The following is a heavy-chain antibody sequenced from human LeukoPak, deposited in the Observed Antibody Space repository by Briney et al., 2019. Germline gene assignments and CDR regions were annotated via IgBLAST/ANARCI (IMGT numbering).Heavy chain of an antibody. D-gene: IGHD4-17*01. CDR2: VYYTGST. Sequence: PSETLSLTCSVSGGSFSTYYWTWIRQPPGKGLEYIGYVYYTGSTNYNPSLQSRVAMSIDTSKNQFSLKLRSVTAADTAVYFCARIDGDLLDSWGQGTLVAVSS. CDR1: GGSFSTYY. J-gene: IGHJ4*02. V-gene: IGHV4-59*08. CDR3: ARIDGDLLDS.